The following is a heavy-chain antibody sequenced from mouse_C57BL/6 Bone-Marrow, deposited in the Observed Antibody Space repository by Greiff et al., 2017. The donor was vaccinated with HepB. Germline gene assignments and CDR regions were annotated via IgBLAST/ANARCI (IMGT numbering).Heavy chain of an antibody. CDR2: IDPENGDT. CDR1: GFNIKDDY. CDR3: TTYCYYAMDY. V-gene: IGHV14-4*01. J-gene: IGHJ4*01. Sequence: EVQLQQSGAELVRPGASVKLSCTASGFNIKDDYMHWVKQRPEQGLEWIGWIDPENGDTEYASKFQGKATITAYTSSNTAYLQLSSLTSEDTAVYYCTTYCYYAMDYWGQGTSVTVSS.